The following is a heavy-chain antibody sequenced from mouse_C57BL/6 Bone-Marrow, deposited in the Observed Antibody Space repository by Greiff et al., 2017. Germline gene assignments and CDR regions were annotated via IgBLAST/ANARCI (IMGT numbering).Heavy chain of an antibody. CDR3: ARRITTVVAYYFDY. CDR1: GYSITSGYY. V-gene: IGHV3-6*01. Sequence: VQLQQSGPGLVKPSQSLSLTCSVTGYSITSGYYWNWIRQFPGNKLEWMGYISYDGSNNYNPSLKNRISITRDTSKNQFFLKLNSVTTEDTATYYCARRITTVVAYYFDYWGQGTTLTVSS. CDR2: ISYDGSN. J-gene: IGHJ2*01. D-gene: IGHD1-1*01.